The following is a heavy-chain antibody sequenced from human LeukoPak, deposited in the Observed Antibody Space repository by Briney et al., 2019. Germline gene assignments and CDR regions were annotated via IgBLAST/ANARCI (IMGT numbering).Heavy chain of an antibody. Sequence: AAVKVSCKASGYTFSNYDINWVRQATGQGLEWMGWMNPNNRNTGYAQKLQGRVTMTRNTSISTAYMELNSLRSEDTAVYYCARHGQQVRYFQHWGQGTLVTVSS. D-gene: IGHD6-13*01. CDR1: GYTFSNYD. J-gene: IGHJ1*01. V-gene: IGHV1-8*01. CDR3: ARHGQQVRYFQH. CDR2: MNPNNRNT.